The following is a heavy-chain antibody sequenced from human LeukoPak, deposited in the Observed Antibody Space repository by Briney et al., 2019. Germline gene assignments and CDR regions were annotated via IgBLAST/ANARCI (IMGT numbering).Heavy chain of an antibody. J-gene: IGHJ4*02. CDR2: VSSSDSDT. CDR1: RFTFRDHF. CDR3: ATAPTEDGDGSSPGY. D-gene: IGHD4-17*01. V-gene: IGHV3-11*04. Sequence: GGSLRLSCAASRFTFRDHFMSWIRQPPGKGLEYVSYVSSSDSDTYYSDSVKGRFTVSWDNDKNSLFLQMNSLRAEDTAVYYCATAPTEDGDGSSPGYWGQGTLVTVSS.